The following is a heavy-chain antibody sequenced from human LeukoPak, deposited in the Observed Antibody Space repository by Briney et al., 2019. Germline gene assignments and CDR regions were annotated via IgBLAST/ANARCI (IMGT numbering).Heavy chain of an antibody. V-gene: IGHV1-46*01. CDR3: ARGTLTAPRSAFDI. D-gene: IGHD1-14*01. CDR2: INPSGGSI. Sequence: ASVKVSCKASGYPFTTYYIHWVRQAPGQGLEWMGIINPSGGSINYAQKFKGRVTMTRDTSISTAYMELSRLRSDDTAVYYCARGTLTAPRSAFDIWGQGTMVTVSS. CDR1: GYPFTTYY. J-gene: IGHJ3*02.